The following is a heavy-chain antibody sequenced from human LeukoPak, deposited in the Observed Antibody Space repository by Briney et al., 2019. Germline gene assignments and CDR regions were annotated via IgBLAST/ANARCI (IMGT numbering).Heavy chain of an antibody. Sequence: SETLSLTCTVSGGSISSYYWSWIRQPPGKGQEWIGYIYYSGSTNYNPSLKSRVTISVDTSKNQFSLKLSSVTAADTAVYYCARALGDGYITMGHYFVYWGQGTLVTVSS. CDR2: IYYSGST. D-gene: IGHD5-24*01. CDR3: ARALGDGYITMGHYFVY. CDR1: GGSISSYY. V-gene: IGHV4-59*01. J-gene: IGHJ4*02.